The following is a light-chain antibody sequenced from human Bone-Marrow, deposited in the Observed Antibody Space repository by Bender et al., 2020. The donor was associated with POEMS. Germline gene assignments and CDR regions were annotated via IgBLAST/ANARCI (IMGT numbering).Light chain of an antibody. CDR3: QALDSTTVV. V-gene: IGLV3-1*01. CDR2: QEV. J-gene: IGLJ2*01. Sequence: SYELTQPPSVSVSPGQTANITCSGDKLGEKYVCWYQQKPGQSPVLIIYQEVRRPSGIPERFSASNSGNTAILTIGGTQAVDEADYFCQALDSTTVVFGGGTKLLVL. CDR1: KLGEKY.